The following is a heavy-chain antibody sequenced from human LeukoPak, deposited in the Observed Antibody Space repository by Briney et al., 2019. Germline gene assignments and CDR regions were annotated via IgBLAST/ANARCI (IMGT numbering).Heavy chain of an antibody. D-gene: IGHD3-10*01. CDR2: ISSSGSTI. Sequence: GGSLRLSCAASGFTFSSYEMNWVRQAPGKGLEWVSYISSSGSTIYYADSVKGRFTISRDNAKNSLYLQMNSLRAEDTALYYCARTQIYGSGSYYILYYFDYWGQGTLVTVSS. CDR1: GFTFSSYE. CDR3: ARTQIYGSGSYYILYYFDY. V-gene: IGHV3-48*03. J-gene: IGHJ4*02.